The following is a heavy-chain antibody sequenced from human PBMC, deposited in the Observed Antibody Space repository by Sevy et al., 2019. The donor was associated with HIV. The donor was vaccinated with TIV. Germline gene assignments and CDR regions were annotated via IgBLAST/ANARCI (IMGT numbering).Heavy chain of an antibody. V-gene: IGHV4-31*01. J-gene: IGHJ6*03. D-gene: IGHD3-16*01. CDR1: GGSISSGGYY. CDR2: IYYSGST. CDR3: ARARITFTGSYIDYMDV. Sequence: SETLCLTCTVSGGSISSGGYYWSWIRQHPGKGLEWIGYIYYSGSTYYNPSLKSPVTISVDTSKNQFYLKLSSVTAGDTAVYYCARARITFTGSYIDYMDVWGKGTTVTVSS.